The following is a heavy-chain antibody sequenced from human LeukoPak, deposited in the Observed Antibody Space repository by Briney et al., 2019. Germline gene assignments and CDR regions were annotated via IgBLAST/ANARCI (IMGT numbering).Heavy chain of an antibody. J-gene: IGHJ5*02. CDR2: INPNSGGT. V-gene: IGHV1-2*02. D-gene: IGHD3-3*01. Sequence: GASVKVSCKASGYTFTGYYMHWVRQAPGQGLEWMGWINPNSGGTNYAQNFQGRVTMTRDTSINTAYMELTSLRSDDTAVYYCARSGFGQGISFDPWGQGTLVTVSS. CDR3: ARSGFGQGISFDP. CDR1: GYTFTGYY.